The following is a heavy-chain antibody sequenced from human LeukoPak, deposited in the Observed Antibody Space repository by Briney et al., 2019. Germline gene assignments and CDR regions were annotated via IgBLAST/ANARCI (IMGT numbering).Heavy chain of an antibody. CDR3: ARGISGDHGY. J-gene: IGHJ4*02. CDR1: GASISSGDYY. V-gene: IGHV4-30-4*02. Sequence: SETLSLTCTVSGASISSGDYYWSWIRQPPGKGLEWIGYIYSTGSTSHNPSLRNPITRSLDTSKNQFSLKLSSVTAADTAVYYCARGISGDHGYWGQGTLVTVSS. CDR2: IYSTGST. D-gene: IGHD7-27*01.